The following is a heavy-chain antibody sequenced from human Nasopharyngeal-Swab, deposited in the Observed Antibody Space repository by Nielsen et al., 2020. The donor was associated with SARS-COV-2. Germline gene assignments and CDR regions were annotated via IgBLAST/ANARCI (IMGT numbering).Heavy chain of an antibody. J-gene: IGHJ3*02. CDR1: GYSFNTDY. Sequence: VKVPCNASGYSFNTDYMHWVRHAPAQALEWMGLISCDDGTRNYAQKFRGRVTMTRDTSTNTVYLDLSSLQSEDTAVYYCARGPNPHNAFDIWGQGTMVTVSS. CDR2: ISCDDGTR. D-gene: IGHD1-14*01. CDR3: ARGPNPHNAFDI. V-gene: IGHV1-46*02.